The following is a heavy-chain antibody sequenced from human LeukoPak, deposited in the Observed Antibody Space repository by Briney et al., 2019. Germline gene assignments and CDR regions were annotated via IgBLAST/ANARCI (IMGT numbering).Heavy chain of an antibody. Sequence: PGGSLRLSCAASGFTVSSNYMNWVRQAPGKGLEWVSYISSSSSTIYYADSVKGRFTISRDNAKNSLYLQMNSLRAEDTAVYYCAEDWDTMVRGDYLMSFDYWGQGTLVTVSS. CDR1: GFTVSSNY. CDR2: ISSSSSTI. V-gene: IGHV3-48*01. D-gene: IGHD3-10*01. J-gene: IGHJ4*02. CDR3: AEDWDTMVRGDYLMSFDY.